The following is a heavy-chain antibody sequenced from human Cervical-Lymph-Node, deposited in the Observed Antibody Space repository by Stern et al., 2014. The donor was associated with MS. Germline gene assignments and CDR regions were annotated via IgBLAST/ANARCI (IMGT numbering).Heavy chain of an antibody. CDR3: ARDDDTRSYFSKLH. Sequence: QVQLVQSGGGVVQPGRSLRLSCAASGITFRNYGFHWVRQAPGKGLEWVGVIWSDGRRKDYIDSVKGRFTISRDDSKNTVYLQLNSLRADDTAVYYCARDDDTRSYFSKLHWGRGTLVTVSS. J-gene: IGHJ4*02. CDR1: GITFRNYG. V-gene: IGHV3-33*01. D-gene: IGHD3-22*01. CDR2: IWSDGRRK.